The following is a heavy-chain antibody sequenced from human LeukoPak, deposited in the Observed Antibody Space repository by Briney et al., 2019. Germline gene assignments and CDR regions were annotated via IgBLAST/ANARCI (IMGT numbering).Heavy chain of an antibody. CDR2: INHSGST. Sequence: PSETLSLTCAVYGESFSGYYWSWIRQPPGKGLEWIGEINHSGSTNYNPSLKSRVTISVDTSKNQFSLKLSSVTAADTAVYYCAREDSGSGSFDPWGQGTLVTVSS. J-gene: IGHJ5*02. CDR3: AREDSGSGSFDP. V-gene: IGHV4-34*01. D-gene: IGHD3-10*01. CDR1: GESFSGYY.